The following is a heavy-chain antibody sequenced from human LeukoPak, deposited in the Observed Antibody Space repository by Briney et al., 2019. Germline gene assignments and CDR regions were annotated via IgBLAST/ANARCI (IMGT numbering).Heavy chain of an antibody. D-gene: IGHD3-10*01. CDR3: ARQWAGVGGYYDY. Sequence: SETLSLTCTVSGGSISSSSYYWGWIRQPPGKGLEWIGSIYYSGSTYYNPSLKSRVTISVDTSKNQFSLKLSSVTAAGTAVYYCARQWAGVGGYYDYWGQGTLDTVSS. CDR1: GGSISSSSYY. J-gene: IGHJ4*02. V-gene: IGHV4-39*01. CDR2: IYYSGST.